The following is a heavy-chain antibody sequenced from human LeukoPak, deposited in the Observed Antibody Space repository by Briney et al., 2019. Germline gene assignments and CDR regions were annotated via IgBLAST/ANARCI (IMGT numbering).Heavy chain of an antibody. CDR1: GYSFTSYW. V-gene: IGHV5-51*01. CDR3: ARLVYYDFWSGLDDY. Sequence: GESLKISCKGSGYSFTSYWIGWVRQMPGKGLEWMGIIYPGDSDTRYSPSFQGQVTISADKSISTAYLQWSSLKASDTAMYYCARLVYYDFWSGLDDYWGQGTLVTVSS. D-gene: IGHD3-3*01. CDR2: IYPGDSDT. J-gene: IGHJ4*02.